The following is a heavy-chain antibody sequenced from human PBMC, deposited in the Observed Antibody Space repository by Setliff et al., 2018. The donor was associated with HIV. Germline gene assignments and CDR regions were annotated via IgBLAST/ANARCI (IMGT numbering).Heavy chain of an antibody. D-gene: IGHD2-15*01. CDR3: AREVAVVVATTDAFDT. CDR2: INQDGSAK. V-gene: IGHV3-7*03. CDR1: GFIFSHYI. J-gene: IGHJ3*02. Sequence: GGSLRLSCEASGFIFSHYILTWVRQAPGRGLEWVANINQDGSAKYYVDSVKGRFTISRDNAQNSLYLQMNSLRAEDTAVYYCAREVAVVVATTDAFDTWGQGTMVTVSS.